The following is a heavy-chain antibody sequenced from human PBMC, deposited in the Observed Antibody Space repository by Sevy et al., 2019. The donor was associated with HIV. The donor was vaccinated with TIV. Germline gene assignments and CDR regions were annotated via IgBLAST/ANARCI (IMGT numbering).Heavy chain of an antibody. Sequence: EGSLRLSCTTSGFTFSYSGMHWVRQAPGKGLEWVTFIQYDGRNTHYADSVKGRFTISRDNSKNTLYLQMNSLRGDDTAVYYCAKNTAAVGTGGFDYWGQGALVTVSS. CDR2: IQYDGRNT. V-gene: IGHV3-30*02. D-gene: IGHD6-13*01. CDR3: AKNTAAVGTGGFDY. CDR1: GFTFSYSG. J-gene: IGHJ4*02.